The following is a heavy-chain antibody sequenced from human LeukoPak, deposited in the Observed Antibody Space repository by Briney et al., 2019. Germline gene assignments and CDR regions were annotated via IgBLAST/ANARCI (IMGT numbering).Heavy chain of an antibody. Sequence: GGSLRLSCAASGFTVSSNYMSWVRQAPGKGLEWVSSISSSSSYIYYADSVKGRFTISRDNAKNSLYLQMNSLRAEDMALYYCAKDSSLGYYYMDVWGKGTTVTVSS. D-gene: IGHD6-13*01. V-gene: IGHV3-21*04. CDR2: ISSSSSYI. CDR3: AKDSSLGYYYMDV. J-gene: IGHJ6*03. CDR1: GFTVSSNY.